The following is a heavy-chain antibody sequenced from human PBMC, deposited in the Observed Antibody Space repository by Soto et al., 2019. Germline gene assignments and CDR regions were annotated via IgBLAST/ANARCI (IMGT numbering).Heavy chain of an antibody. Sequence: QLQLQESGPGLVKPSETLSLTCTVSGXXXXXXXXXXXXXRQXPGKGLEWIGSIYYSGSTYYNPSLKSRVTISVDTSKNXXSXKLXXXXXXXXXXXXXXXXXXXXXXXXXDXWGQGTLVTVSS. CDR2: IYYSGST. V-gene: IGHV4-39*01. CDR3: XXXXXXXXXXXXDX. J-gene: IGHJ4*02. CDR1: GXXXXXXXXX.